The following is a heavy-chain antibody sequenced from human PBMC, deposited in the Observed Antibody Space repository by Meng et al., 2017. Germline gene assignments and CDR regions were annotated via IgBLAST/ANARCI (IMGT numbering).Heavy chain of an antibody. D-gene: IGHD2-2*01. CDR1: GFTFSSYW. J-gene: IGHJ4*01. V-gene: IGHV3-7*01. CDR3: ARRTLSIVVVPAARFDG. CDR2: IKQDGSEK. Sequence: GGSLRLSCAASGFTFSSYWMSWVRQAPGKGLEWVANIKQDGSEKYYVDSVKGRFTISRDNAKNSLYLQMNSLRAEDAAVYDCARRTLSIVVVPAARFDGWGQGTLVTVSS.